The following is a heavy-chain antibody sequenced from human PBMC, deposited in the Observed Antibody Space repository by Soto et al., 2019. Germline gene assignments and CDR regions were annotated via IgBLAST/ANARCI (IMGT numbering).Heavy chain of an antibody. J-gene: IGHJ4*02. Sequence: QVLLVQSGAEVKKPGSSVKVSCKSSGGPFSSYGISWVRQVPGQGLEWLGGIIPLFGTPTYARNFQDRLTITADESTTTAYMELSSLTSEDTAIYFCARDGTIQMANFDFWGQGTLVTVSS. V-gene: IGHV1-69*01. CDR3: ARDGTIQMANFDF. CDR2: IIPLFGTP. D-gene: IGHD1-1*01. CDR1: GGPFSSYG.